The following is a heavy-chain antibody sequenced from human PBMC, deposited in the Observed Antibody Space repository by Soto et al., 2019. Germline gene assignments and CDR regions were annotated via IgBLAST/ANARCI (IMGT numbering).Heavy chain of an antibody. CDR2: IWSDGTNE. CDR1: GVTFSNYA. CDR3: ARAPLTIYDTSGYYDY. V-gene: IGHV3-33*01. D-gene: IGHD3-22*01. J-gene: IGHJ4*02. Sequence: QVQLVGSGGGVVQPGRSLRLSCAASGVTFSNYAMHWVRQAPGKGLEWVAVIWSDGTNEYYADSVKGRFTISRDKSKNTLYLQMNSLRAEDTAVYYCARAPLTIYDTSGYYDYWGQGIQVTVSS.